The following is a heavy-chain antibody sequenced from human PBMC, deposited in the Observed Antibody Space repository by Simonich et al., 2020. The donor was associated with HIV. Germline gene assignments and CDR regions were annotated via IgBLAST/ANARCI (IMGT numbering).Heavy chain of an antibody. D-gene: IGHD1-26*01. V-gene: IGHV3-20*03. CDR1: GFNFDDYG. CDR2: INWNGGSI. J-gene: IGHJ2*01. CDR3: VKVGAYDESYWYFDL. Sequence: GGGVVRPGGSLRLSFAASGFNFDDYGMSWVRQGPGKGLEWVSGINWNGGSIGYADSVKGRVTISRDNAKNSLYLEMNSLRAEDTALYYCVKVGAYDESYWYFDLWGRGTLVTVSS.